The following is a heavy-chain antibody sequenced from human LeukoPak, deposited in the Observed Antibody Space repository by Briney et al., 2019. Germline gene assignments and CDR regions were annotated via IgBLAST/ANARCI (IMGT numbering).Heavy chain of an antibody. V-gene: IGHV3-30*04. CDR2: ISYDGSNK. Sequence: GGSLRLSCAASGFTFSSYAMHWVRQAPGKGLEWVAVISYDGSNKYYADSVKGRFTISRDNSKNTLYLQMNSLRAEDTAVYYCARDRMVYATAYYYGMDVWGQGTTVTVSS. D-gene: IGHD2-8*01. CDR3: ARDRMVYATAYYYGMDV. J-gene: IGHJ6*02. CDR1: GFTFSSYA.